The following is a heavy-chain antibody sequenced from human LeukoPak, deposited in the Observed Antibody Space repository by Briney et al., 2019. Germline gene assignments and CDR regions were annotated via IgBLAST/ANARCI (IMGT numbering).Heavy chain of an antibody. Sequence: ASVKVSCKASGYTFTGYYMHWVRQAPGQGLEWMGWINPNSGGTNYAQKFQGRVTMTRNTSISTAYMELSSLRSEDTAVYYCARSYPTGTTSAINYYYYGMDVWGQGTTVTVSS. CDR2: INPNSGGT. CDR1: GYTFTGYY. D-gene: IGHD1-7*01. V-gene: IGHV1-2*02. CDR3: ARSYPTGTTSAINYYYYGMDV. J-gene: IGHJ6*02.